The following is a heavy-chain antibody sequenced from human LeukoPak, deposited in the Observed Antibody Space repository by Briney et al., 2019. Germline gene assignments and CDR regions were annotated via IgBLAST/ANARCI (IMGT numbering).Heavy chain of an antibody. CDR3: VRDRGTYRPIDY. CDR1: GFTFSSYA. V-gene: IGHV3-23*01. CDR2: IIGSGGST. J-gene: IGHJ4*02. Sequence: GGSLRLSCAASGFTFSSYAMTWVRQAPGKGLEWVSTIIGSGGSTYYADSVKGRFTISRDNSKNTLYLQMNSLRAEDTAIYYCVRDRGTYRPIDYWGQGTLVTVSS. D-gene: IGHD1-26*01.